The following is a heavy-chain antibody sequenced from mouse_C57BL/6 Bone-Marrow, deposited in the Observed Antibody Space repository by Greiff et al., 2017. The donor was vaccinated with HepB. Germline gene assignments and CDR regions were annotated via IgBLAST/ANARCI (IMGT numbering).Heavy chain of an antibody. D-gene: IGHD1-1*01. Sequence: VQLKESGAELVKPGASVKLSCTASGFNIKDYYMHWVKQRTEQGLEWIGRIDPEDGETKYAPKFQGKATITADTSSNTAYLQLSSLTSEDTAVYYCARGGGSSSLYWDFDVWGTGTTVTVSS. CDR3: ARGGGSSSLYWDFDV. J-gene: IGHJ1*03. V-gene: IGHV14-2*01. CDR2: IDPEDGET. CDR1: GFNIKDYY.